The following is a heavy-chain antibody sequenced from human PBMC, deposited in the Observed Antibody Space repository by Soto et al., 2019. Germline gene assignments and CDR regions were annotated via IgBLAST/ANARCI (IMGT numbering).Heavy chain of an antibody. Sequence: EVQVSESGGGLVQPGGSLRLSCATSGFTFSNYPMNWVRQAPGKGLEWVSGISAGGDRTYYADSVKGRFTIFRDNSKNSVSLRMNSLRVEDTAVSYCESRVWGQGTLVTVSA. V-gene: IGHV3-23*01. CDR1: GFTFSNYP. CDR2: ISAGGDRT. CDR3: ESRV. J-gene: IGHJ4*02. D-gene: IGHD3-10*01.